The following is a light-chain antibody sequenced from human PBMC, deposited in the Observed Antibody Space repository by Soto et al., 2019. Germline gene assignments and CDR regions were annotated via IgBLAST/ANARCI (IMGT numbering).Light chain of an antibody. CDR2: DAI. V-gene: IGKV3-20*01. CDR1: QSVARNL. CDR3: HQYASSPLT. J-gene: IGKJ2*01. Sequence: EIVLTQSPGTLSLSPGERATLSCRASQSVARNLLAWFQQRPGQPPRLLIYDAIGRATGIPDRFSGSGSATDYTLTINRLEPEDFAVYYYHQYASSPLTFGQGTTLEIK.